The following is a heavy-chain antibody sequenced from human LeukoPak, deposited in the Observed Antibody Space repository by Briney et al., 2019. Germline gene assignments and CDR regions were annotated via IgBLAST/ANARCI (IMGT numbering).Heavy chain of an antibody. CDR3: ARGPPNWGYDY. Sequence: ASVKVSCKASGYTFTSYDFNWVRQATGQRPEWMGWMGPNSGGTGYAQKFQDRVTMTRNTSISTAYMELSSLRSDDTAVYYCARGPPNWGYDYWGPGTLVTVSS. CDR1: GYTFTSYD. J-gene: IGHJ4*02. V-gene: IGHV1-8*01. CDR2: MGPNSGGT. D-gene: IGHD7-27*01.